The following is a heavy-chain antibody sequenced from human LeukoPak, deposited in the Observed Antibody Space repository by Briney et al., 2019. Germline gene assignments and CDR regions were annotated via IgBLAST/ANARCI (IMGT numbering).Heavy chain of an antibody. CDR1: GYTFTNYY. J-gene: IGHJ4*02. V-gene: IGHV1-46*01. D-gene: IGHD4-11*01. CDR3: ARWTTTYLAC. CDR2: INPSGGST. Sequence: ASAKVSCKASGYTFTNYYIHWVRQAPGQGLEWMGIINPSGGSTNFAQKFQGRVTMTTDTSTITVYMVLSSLSSEDTAVYYCARWTTTYLACWGQGTLVTVPS.